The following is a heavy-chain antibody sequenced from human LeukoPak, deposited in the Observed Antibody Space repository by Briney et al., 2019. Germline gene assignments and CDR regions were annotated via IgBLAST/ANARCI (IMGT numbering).Heavy chain of an antibody. J-gene: IGHJ4*02. CDR3: ARDRWFGELSGGFDY. V-gene: IGHV3-7*01. D-gene: IGHD3-10*01. Sequence: PGGSLRLSCAAFGFTFSSYWMSWVRQAPGKGLEWVANIKQDGSEKYYVDSVKGRFTISRDNAKNSLYLQMNSLRAEDTAVYYCARDRWFGELSGGFDYWGQGTLVTVSS. CDR2: IKQDGSEK. CDR1: GFTFSSYW.